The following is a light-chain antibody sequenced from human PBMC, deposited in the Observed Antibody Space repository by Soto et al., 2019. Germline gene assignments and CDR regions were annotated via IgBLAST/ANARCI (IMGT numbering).Light chain of an antibody. V-gene: IGLV2-11*01. Sequence: QSVLTQPRSVSGSPGQSVTISCTGTSSDVGGYDYVSWYQQHPGKAPKLMIYDVTKRPSGVPDRSSGSRSGNTASLTISGLQAEDDADYYCCSYAGTYTFYVFGTGTKLTVL. J-gene: IGLJ1*01. CDR2: DVT. CDR1: SSDVGGYDY. CDR3: CSYAGTYTFYV.